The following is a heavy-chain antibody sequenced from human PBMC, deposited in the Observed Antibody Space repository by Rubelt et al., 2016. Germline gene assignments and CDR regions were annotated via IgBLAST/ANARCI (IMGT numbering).Heavy chain of an antibody. J-gene: IGHJ6*02. Sequence: GGVSGISWNSGSIGYADSVKGRFTISRDNAKNSLYLQMNSLRSDDTAVYYCARGERPMTTVTTSVDYYYYYGMDVWGQGTTVTVSS. V-gene: IGHV3-9*01. CDR2: ISWNSGSI. CDR3: ARGERPMTTVTTSVDYYYYYGMDV. D-gene: IGHD4-17*01.